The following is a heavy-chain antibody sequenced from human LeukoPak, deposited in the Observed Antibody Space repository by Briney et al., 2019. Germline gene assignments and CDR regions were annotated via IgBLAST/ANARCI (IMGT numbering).Heavy chain of an antibody. CDR1: GASFSSFY. Sequence: PSETLSLTCTVCGASFSSFYWSWIRQSPGKGLEWIGYIYYSGITNYNPSLNSRVTISVDTSKNQFSLKLSSVTAADTAVYYCATQGSGSRAAFDYLGQGTLVTVSS. D-gene: IGHD1-26*01. V-gene: IGHV4-59*08. CDR3: ATQGSGSRAAFDY. J-gene: IGHJ4*02. CDR2: IYYSGIT.